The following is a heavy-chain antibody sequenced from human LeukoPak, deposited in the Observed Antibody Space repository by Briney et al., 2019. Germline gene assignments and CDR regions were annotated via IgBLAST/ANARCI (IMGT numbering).Heavy chain of an antibody. V-gene: IGHV4-4*07. Sequence: SETLSLTCTVSGGSISSYYWSWIRQPAGKGLEWIGRIYSSGSTNYNPSLKSRLTTSVDTSKNQFSTELSSVTAADTAVYFCARVGASAGHDYWGQGTLVTVSS. J-gene: IGHJ4*02. CDR3: ARVGASAGHDY. CDR2: IYSSGST. CDR1: GGSISSYY. D-gene: IGHD6-13*01.